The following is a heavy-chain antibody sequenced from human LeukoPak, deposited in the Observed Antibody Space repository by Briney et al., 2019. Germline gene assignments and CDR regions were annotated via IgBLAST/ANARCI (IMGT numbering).Heavy chain of an antibody. J-gene: IGHJ5*02. V-gene: IGHV3-7*01. CDR1: ELVFSSFW. CDR2: IKQDGSEK. Sequence: GGSLRLSCAASELVFSSFWMSWVRQAPGKGLEWLANIKQDGSEKYYVDSVKGRFTISRDNAKNSLYLQMDSLRAEDTAVYYCARHLRSSSWYVWFDPWGQGTLVTVSS. D-gene: IGHD6-13*01. CDR3: ARHLRSSSWYVWFDP.